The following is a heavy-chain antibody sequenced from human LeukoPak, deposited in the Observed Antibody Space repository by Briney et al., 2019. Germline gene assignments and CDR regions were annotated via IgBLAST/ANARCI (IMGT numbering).Heavy chain of an antibody. CDR1: GFTFSSYA. CDR2: ISGSGGST. D-gene: IGHD2-21*02. Sequence: GGSLRLSCAASGFTFSSYAMSWVRQAPGKGLEWVSAISGSGGSTYYADSVKGRFTISRDNSKNTLYLQMNSLRAEDTAVYYCAKVAYCGGDCYRGHFDYWGQGTLVTVSS. CDR3: AKVAYCGGDCYRGHFDY. V-gene: IGHV3-23*01. J-gene: IGHJ4*02.